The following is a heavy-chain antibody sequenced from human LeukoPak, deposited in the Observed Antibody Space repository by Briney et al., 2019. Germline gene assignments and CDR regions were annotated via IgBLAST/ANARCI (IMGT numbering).Heavy chain of an antibody. CDR2: IYYSGST. J-gene: IGHJ6*03. D-gene: IGHD3-22*01. Sequence: PSETLSLTCTVSSGSISSSSYYWSWIRQPPGKGLEWIGNIYYSGSTNYNPSLKSRVTISVDTSKNQFSLKLSSVTAADTAVYYCTRGSIAYYYMDVWGKGTTVTISS. CDR1: SGSISSSSYY. V-gene: IGHV4-61*01. CDR3: TRGSIAYYYMDV.